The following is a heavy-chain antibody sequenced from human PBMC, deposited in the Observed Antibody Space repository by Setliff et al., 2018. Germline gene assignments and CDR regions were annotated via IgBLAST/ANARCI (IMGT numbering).Heavy chain of an antibody. Sequence: SETLSLTCAVSDFSVPTVYYWGWIRQPPGKGLEWIASVYYSGTTYYNPSLESRVTMSVDTSKSHFSLSLYSVTAADTAVYFCARTSTGRYFDLWGRGTLGTVSS. CDR3: ARTSTGRYFDL. CDR2: VYYSGTT. V-gene: IGHV4-38-2*01. D-gene: IGHD2-2*01. J-gene: IGHJ2*01. CDR1: DFSVPTVYY.